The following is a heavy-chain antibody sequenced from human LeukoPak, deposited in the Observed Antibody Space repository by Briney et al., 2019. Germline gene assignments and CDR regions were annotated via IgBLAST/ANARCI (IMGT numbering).Heavy chain of an antibody. J-gene: IGHJ3*02. V-gene: IGHV1-69*05. CDR2: IIPIFGTA. Sequence: GASVKVSCKASGGTFSSYAISWVRQAPGQGLEWMGGIIPIFGTANYAQKFQGRVTITTDESTSTAYMELSSLRSEDTAVYYCASSRPYCTNGVCYSDAFDIWGQGTMVTVSS. D-gene: IGHD2-8*01. CDR3: ASSRPYCTNGVCYSDAFDI. CDR1: GGTFSSYA.